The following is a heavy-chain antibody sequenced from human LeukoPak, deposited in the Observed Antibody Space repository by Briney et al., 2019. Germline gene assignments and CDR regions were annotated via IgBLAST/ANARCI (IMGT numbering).Heavy chain of an antibody. CDR1: GYIFSNYG. CDR3: ARDVPGTTPFDY. J-gene: IGHJ4*02. Sequence: ASVKVSCKASGYIFSNYGISWVRQAPGQGLEWMGWISAKNGDTNYIQKFRGRVTMTTDTSTSTANMELWSLRSDDTAVYYCARDVPGTTPFDYWGQGTLVTVSS. D-gene: IGHD1-7*01. CDR2: ISAKNGDT. V-gene: IGHV1-18*01.